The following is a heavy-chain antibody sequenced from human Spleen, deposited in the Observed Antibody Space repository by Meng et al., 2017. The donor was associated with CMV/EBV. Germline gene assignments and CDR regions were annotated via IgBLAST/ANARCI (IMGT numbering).Heavy chain of an antibody. CDR2: IQYDGINK. V-gene: IGHV3-30*02. D-gene: IGHD1-1*01. CDR3: ARALKPLGTRSGLDV. Sequence: GESLKISCVASGFTFSSYGMHWVRQAPGKGLEWVTFIQYDGINKYYADSVKGRFTISRDNSKNTLYLQMNSLRAEDTAVYYCARALKPLGTRSGLDVWGQGTTVTVSS. J-gene: IGHJ6*02. CDR1: GFTFSSYG.